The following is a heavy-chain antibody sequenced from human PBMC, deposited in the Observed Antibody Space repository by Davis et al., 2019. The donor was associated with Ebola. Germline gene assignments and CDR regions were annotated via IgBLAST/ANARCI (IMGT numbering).Heavy chain of an antibody. CDR3: ARGGRVVVVPSATTDWIDP. CDR1: GASIRNSNW. Sequence: SETLSLTCAVSGASIRNSNWWSWVRQPPGKGLEWIGKIYHTGSTNYNPSLKSRVTMSVDKSKNQFSLKLSSVTAADTAVYYCARGGRVVVVPSATTDWIDPWGQGTLVTVSS. J-gene: IGHJ5*02. D-gene: IGHD2-2*01. V-gene: IGHV4-4*02. CDR2: IYHTGST.